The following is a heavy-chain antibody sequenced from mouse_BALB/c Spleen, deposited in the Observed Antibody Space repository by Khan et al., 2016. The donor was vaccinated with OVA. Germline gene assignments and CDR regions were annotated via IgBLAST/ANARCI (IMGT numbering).Heavy chain of an antibody. V-gene: IGHV1-77*01. J-gene: IGHJ3*01. CDR3: ARRGYCSSYPGFVY. D-gene: IGHD1-1*01. Sequence: QVQLQQSGPELVKPGASVKMSCKASGYSFTDYIISWVKRRTGQGLQWIGEIYPGSGSIYSNEKFKGKATLTADKSSNTAYMQLSRLTSEDSAVYFCARRGYCSSYPGFVYWGQGTLVTVSA. CDR2: IYPGSGSI. CDR1: GYSFTDYI.